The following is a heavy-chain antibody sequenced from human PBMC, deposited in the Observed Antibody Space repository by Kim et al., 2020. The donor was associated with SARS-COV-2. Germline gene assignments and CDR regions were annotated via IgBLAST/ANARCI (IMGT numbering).Heavy chain of an antibody. Sequence: GGSLRLSCAASGFTFSSYGMHWVRQAPGKGLEWVAVIWYDGSNKYYADSVKGRFTISRDNSKNTLYLQMNSLRAEDTAVYYCAKDSGPGDTAMDTVYYYGMDVWGQGTMVTVSS. CDR2: IWYDGSNK. D-gene: IGHD5-18*01. J-gene: IGHJ6*02. CDR1: GFTFSSYG. CDR3: AKDSGPGDTAMDTVYYYGMDV. V-gene: IGHV3-33*06.